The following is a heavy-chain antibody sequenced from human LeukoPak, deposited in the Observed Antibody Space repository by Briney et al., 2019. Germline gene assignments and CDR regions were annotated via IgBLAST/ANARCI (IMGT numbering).Heavy chain of an antibody. D-gene: IGHD3-10*01. J-gene: IGHJ4*02. Sequence: SGGSLRLSCAASGFTFSSYAMSWVRQAPGKGLEWVSAIGGRDGSTYYADSVKGRFTISRDNSKNTLYVQMNGLRAEDTAVYYCAKGHYYGSGSLDYWGQGTLVTVSS. CDR1: GFTFSSYA. V-gene: IGHV3-23*01. CDR3: AKGHYYGSGSLDY. CDR2: IGGRDGST.